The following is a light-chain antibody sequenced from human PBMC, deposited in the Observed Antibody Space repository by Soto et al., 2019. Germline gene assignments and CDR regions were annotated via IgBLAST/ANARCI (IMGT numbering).Light chain of an antibody. CDR1: QSVNSD. CDR3: QYRSDWPPRLT. V-gene: IGKV3-11*01. J-gene: IGKJ4*01. Sequence: EIVLTQSPGTLSLSPGERATLSCRARQSVNSDLVWYQQKPGQAPRLLIYDASNRATGIPARFSGSGSGTDFTLTISSLEPEDFAVYYCQYRSDWPPRLTFGGGTKVEIK. CDR2: DAS.